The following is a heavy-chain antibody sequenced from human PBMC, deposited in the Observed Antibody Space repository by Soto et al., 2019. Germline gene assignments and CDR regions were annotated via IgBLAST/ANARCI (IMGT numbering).Heavy chain of an antibody. Sequence: PSETLSLTCTVSDGSVSSGSYYWNWIRQPPGKGLEWIGFIYYSGSTHYNPSLQSRVTISVDTSRNQFSLRLSSVTAADTAVYYCARRYSSSFDFWGQGTLVTVSS. CDR2: IYYSGST. V-gene: IGHV4-61*01. CDR1: DGSVSSGSYY. J-gene: IGHJ4*02. CDR3: ARRYSSSFDF. D-gene: IGHD6-13*01.